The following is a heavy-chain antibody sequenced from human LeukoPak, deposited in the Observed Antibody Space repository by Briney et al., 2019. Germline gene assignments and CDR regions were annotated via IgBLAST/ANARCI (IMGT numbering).Heavy chain of an antibody. Sequence: ASETLSLTCTVSGGSISSYYWSWIRQPPGKGLEWIGYIYYSGSTNYNPSPKSRVTISVDTSKNQFSLKLSSVTAADTAVYYCARQDYGDAFDIWGQGTMVTVSS. J-gene: IGHJ3*02. CDR3: ARQDYGDAFDI. CDR1: GGSISSYY. V-gene: IGHV4-59*08. CDR2: IYYSGST. D-gene: IGHD4-17*01.